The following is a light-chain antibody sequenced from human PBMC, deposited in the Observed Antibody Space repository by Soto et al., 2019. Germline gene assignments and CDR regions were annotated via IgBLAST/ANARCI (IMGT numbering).Light chain of an antibody. Sequence: EIVLTQSPGTLYLSPGERATLSCRASQRVSSGHLAWYQQKPGQAPRLLIYGISSRATGTPVRFSGSGSGIDFTLTISRLEPEDFAVYSCPYYDYPPPFGQGTRLEIK. CDR1: QRVSSGH. CDR2: GIS. CDR3: PYYDYPPP. V-gene: IGKV3-20*01. J-gene: IGKJ5*01.